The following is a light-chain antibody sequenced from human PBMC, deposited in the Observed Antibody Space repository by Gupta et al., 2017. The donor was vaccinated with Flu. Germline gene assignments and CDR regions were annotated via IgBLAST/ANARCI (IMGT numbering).Light chain of an antibody. Sequence: QIVVTQEPSLTVSPGGPVTLTCASSIGPVTSGYYPNWVQQKPGQAPRTLIYSGSNKHSWTPARFSGSLLGGKAALTLSNVQPEDEAEYYCLFHFAGTWFVGGGTKLTVL. CDR3: LFHFAGTWF. J-gene: IGLJ2*01. CDR1: IGPVTSGYY. CDR2: SGS. V-gene: IGLV7-43*01.